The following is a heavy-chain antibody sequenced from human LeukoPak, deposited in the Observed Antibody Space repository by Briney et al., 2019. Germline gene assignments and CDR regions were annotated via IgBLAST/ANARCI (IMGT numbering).Heavy chain of an antibody. CDR1: GFTFSSYE. CDR3: ARVARGYRWGPFDY. D-gene: IGHD2-8*02. V-gene: IGHV3-48*03. J-gene: IGHJ4*02. Sequence: TGGSLRLSCAASGFTFSSYEMNWGRQAPGKGLEWVSYISSSGSTIYYADSVKGRFPISRDNAKNSLYLQMNSLRAEDTAVYYCARVARGYRWGPFDYWGQGTLVTVSS. CDR2: ISSSGSTI.